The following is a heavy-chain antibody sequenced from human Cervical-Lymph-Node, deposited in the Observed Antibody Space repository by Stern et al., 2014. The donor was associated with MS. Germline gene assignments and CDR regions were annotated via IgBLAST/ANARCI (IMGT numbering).Heavy chain of an antibody. D-gene: IGHD6-19*01. CDR3: ATVAVAGTGDQHYYYGLDV. CDR1: GFTFRTYT. V-gene: IGHV3-21*01. J-gene: IGHJ6*02. CDR2: ISARSADI. Sequence: EVHLVESGGGLVKPGGSLRLSCAASGFTFRTYTMNWVRQAPGKGLEWISSISARSADINYADSVKGRFTTSRDNAKKSLFLQMNSLRVEDTAVYYCATVAVAGTGDQHYYYGLDVWGQGTTVTVSS.